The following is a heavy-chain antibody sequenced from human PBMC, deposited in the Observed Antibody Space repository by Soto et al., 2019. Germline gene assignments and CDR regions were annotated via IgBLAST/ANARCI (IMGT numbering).Heavy chain of an antibody. CDR3: ASPFPYYYDSSGYYCAFGI. D-gene: IGHD3-22*01. CDR1: GFSFSSYT. Sequence: PGGSLRLSCVASGFSFSSYTMNWVRQAPGKGLERVSYITSSGSATYYADSVKGRFTISRDNGRNPLYLQMTSLRDEDTAVYYCASPFPYYYDSSGYYCAFGIWGQGTMVTVSS. V-gene: IGHV3-48*02. CDR2: ITSSGSAT. J-gene: IGHJ3*02.